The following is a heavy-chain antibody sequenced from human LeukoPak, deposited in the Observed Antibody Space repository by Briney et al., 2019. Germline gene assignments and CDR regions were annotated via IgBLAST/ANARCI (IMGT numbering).Heavy chain of an antibody. D-gene: IGHD3-22*01. V-gene: IGHV3-33*01. Sequence: PGGSLRLSCAASGFTFSSYGMHWVRQAPGKGLEWVAVIWYDGSNKYYADSVKGRFTISRDNSKNTLYLQMSSLRAEDTAVYYCAREGTDSSGYYARAFDIWGQGTMVTVSS. J-gene: IGHJ3*02. CDR1: GFTFSSYG. CDR3: AREGTDSSGYYARAFDI. CDR2: IWYDGSNK.